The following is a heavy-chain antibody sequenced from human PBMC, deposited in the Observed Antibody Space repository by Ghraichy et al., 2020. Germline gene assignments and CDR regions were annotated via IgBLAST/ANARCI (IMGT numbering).Heavy chain of an antibody. CDR3: AKALDTSVYYEGQ. D-gene: IGHD5/OR15-5a*01. CDR2: LSGSGGAT. J-gene: IGHJ4*02. Sequence: GVLNISCAASGFTFSSYPMNWVRQAPGKGLEWVSTLSGSGGATYYADSVKGRFTISRDNSKNTLYLQMNSLRAEDTALYYCAKALDTSVYYEGQWGQGTLVTVSS. V-gene: IGHV3-23*01. CDR1: GFTFSSYP.